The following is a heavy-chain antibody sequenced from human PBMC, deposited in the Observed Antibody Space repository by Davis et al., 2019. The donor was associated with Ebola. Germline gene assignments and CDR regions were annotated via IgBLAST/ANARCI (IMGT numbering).Heavy chain of an antibody. D-gene: IGHD1-26*01. V-gene: IGHV4-39*07. CDR3: ARGLGSYLTYFDY. CDR2: IYYSGST. Sequence: SETLSLTCTVSGGSISSSSYYWGWIRQPPGKGLEWIGSIYYSGSTYYNPSLKSRVTISVDTSKNQFSLKLSSVTAADTAVYYCARGLGSYLTYFDYWGQGTLVTVSS. CDR1: GGSISSSSYY. J-gene: IGHJ4*02.